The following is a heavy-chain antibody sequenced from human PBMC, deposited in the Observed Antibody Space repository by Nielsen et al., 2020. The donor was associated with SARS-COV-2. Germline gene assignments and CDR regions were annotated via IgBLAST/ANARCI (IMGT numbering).Heavy chain of an antibody. CDR2: IYYSGST. CDR1: GGSISSYY. CDR3: AREYGGAVYCSGGSCYVS. D-gene: IGHD2-15*01. J-gene: IGHJ4*02. V-gene: IGHV4-59*13. Sequence: SETLSLTCTVSGGSISSYYWSWIRQPPGKGLEWIGYIYYSGSTNYNPSLKSRVTISVDTSKNQFSLKLSSVTAADTAVYYCAREYGGAVYCSGGSCYVSWGQGTLVTVSS.